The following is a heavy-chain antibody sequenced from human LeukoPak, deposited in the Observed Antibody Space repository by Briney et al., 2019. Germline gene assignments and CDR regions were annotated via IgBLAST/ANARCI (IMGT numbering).Heavy chain of an antibody. CDR3: ARDLYGWFDP. CDR2: IYYSGST. J-gene: IGHJ5*02. V-gene: IGHV4-59*11. CDR1: GGSISSHY. Sequence: SETLSLTCTVSGGSISSHYWSWIRQPPGKGLEWIGYIYYSGSTNYNPSLKSRVTISVDTSKNQFSLKLSSVTAADTAVYYCARDLYGWFDPWGQGTLVTVSS. D-gene: IGHD2-2*02.